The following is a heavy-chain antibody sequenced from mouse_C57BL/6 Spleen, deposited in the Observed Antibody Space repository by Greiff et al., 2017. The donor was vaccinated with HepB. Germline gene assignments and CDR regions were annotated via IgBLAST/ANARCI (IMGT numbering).Heavy chain of an antibody. CDR2: IYPGSGST. V-gene: IGHV1-55*01. CDR1: GYTFTSYW. D-gene: IGHD3-3*01. CDR3: ARWDLPDRGGYAMDY. J-gene: IGHJ4*01. Sequence: QVQLQQPGAELVKPGASVKMSCKASGYTFTSYWITWVKQRPGQGLEWIGDIYPGSGSTNYNEKFKSKATLTVDTSSSTAYMQLSSLTSEDSAVYYCARWDLPDRGGYAMDYWGQGTSVTVSS.